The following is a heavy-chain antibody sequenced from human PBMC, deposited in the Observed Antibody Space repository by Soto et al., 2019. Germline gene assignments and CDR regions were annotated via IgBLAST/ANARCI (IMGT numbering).Heavy chain of an antibody. D-gene: IGHD3-10*01. J-gene: IGHJ4*01. V-gene: IGHV4-59*01. Sequence: PSETLSLTCTVSGASSSNYHWNWIRQPPGKGLEWIGYIYYSGTYYNPSLTSRVSMSLDTSKTQFSLNLKSVNTSDTAVYFCALRGLNYGRPFDSWAHGTQVTVSS. CDR2: IYYSGT. CDR1: GASSSNYH. CDR3: ALRGLNYGRPFDS.